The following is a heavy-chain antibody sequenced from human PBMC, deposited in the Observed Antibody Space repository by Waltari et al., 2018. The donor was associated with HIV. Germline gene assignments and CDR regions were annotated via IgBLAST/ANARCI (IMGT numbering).Heavy chain of an antibody. CDR3: ARHGRMGGGTHRRYFDY. Sequence: QLQLQESGPGLVKPSETLSLTCSVSGDSISSSSYYWGWVRQPPGKGLEWIGSIFYTGSPYYTPSLKSRGTISVDTSRNRLSLKRSSVTAADTAVYYCARHGRMGGGTHRRYFDYWGQGTLVTVSS. D-gene: IGHD3-16*01. V-gene: IGHV4-39*01. CDR1: GDSISSSSYY. CDR2: IFYTGSP. J-gene: IGHJ4*02.